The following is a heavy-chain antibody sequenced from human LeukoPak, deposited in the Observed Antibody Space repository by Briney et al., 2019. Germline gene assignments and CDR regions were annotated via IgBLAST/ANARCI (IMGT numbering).Heavy chain of an antibody. J-gene: IGHJ5*02. CDR3: ARDHGGYDSSGYHNWFDP. Sequence: SETLSLTCTVSGGSISSHYWSWIRQPPGKGLEWIGYIYYSGSTNYNPSLKSRVTISVDTSKNQFSLKLSSVTAADTAVYYCARDHGGYDSSGYHNWFDPWGQGTLVTASS. D-gene: IGHD3-22*01. CDR1: GGSISSHY. V-gene: IGHV4-59*11. CDR2: IYYSGST.